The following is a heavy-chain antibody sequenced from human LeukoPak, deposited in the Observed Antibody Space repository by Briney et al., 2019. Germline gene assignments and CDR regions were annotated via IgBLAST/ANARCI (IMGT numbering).Heavy chain of an antibody. CDR3: AKAGTGYYFYFDS. D-gene: IGHD3/OR15-3a*01. V-gene: IGHV3-23*01. J-gene: IGHJ4*02. CDR1: GFTFSTYV. Sequence: GGSLRLSGAASGFTFSTYVMSWVRQAPGKGLEWVSTIGGSGGTTYYADSVKGRFTISRDISKNTLYLQMNSLRAEDTAVYYCAKAGTGYYFYFDSWGQGTLVTVSS. CDR2: IGGSGGTT.